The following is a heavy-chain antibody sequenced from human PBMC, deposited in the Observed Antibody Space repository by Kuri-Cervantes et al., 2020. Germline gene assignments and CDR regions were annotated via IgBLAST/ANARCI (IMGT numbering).Heavy chain of an antibody. CDR3: ARGMTRYCSSTSCFPYYYYGMDV. V-gene: IGHV4-59*12. J-gene: IGHJ6*02. CDR1: GGSISSYY. CDR2: IDYSGST. Sequence: ESLKISCTVSGGSISSYYWSWIRQPPGKGLEWIGYIDYSGSTNYNPSLKSRVTISVDTSKNQFSLKLSSVTAADTAVYYCARGMTRYCSSTSCFPYYYYGMDVWGQGTTVTVSS. D-gene: IGHD2-2*01.